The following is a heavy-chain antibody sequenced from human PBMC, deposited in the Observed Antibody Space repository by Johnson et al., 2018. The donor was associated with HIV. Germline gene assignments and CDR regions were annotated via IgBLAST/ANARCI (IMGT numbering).Heavy chain of an antibody. CDR2: ISSSGSTI. V-gene: IGHV3-11*04. D-gene: IGHD4-17*01. Sequence: QMQLVESGGGLVKPGGSLRLSCAASGFTFSDYYMSWIRQAPGKGLEWVSYISSSGSTIYYADSVKGRFTISRDNAKNSLYLQMNSLRAEDTAVYYCARVTSSVTTARYGAFDIWGQGTMVTVSS. J-gene: IGHJ3*02. CDR1: GFTFSDYY. CDR3: ARVTSSVTTARYGAFDI.